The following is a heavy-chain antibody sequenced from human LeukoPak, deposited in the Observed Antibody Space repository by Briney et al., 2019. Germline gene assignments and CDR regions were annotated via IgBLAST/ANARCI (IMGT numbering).Heavy chain of an antibody. CDR3: ARQSAVGNHYDY. Sequence: ASVKVSCKASGYTFTDYYMHWVRQVPGQGLEWMGWINPDSDITNYAQKFQGRVTMTRDTSISAVYMELSRLRSDDTAVYYCARQSAVGNHYDYWGQGTLVTVSS. D-gene: IGHD2-2*01. V-gene: IGHV1-2*02. CDR1: GYTFTDYY. J-gene: IGHJ4*02. CDR2: INPDSDIT.